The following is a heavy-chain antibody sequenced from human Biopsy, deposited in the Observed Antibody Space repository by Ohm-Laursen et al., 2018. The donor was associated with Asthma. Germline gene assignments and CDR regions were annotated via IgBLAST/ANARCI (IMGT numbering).Heavy chain of an antibody. D-gene: IGHD6-19*01. CDR2: VYYSGST. Sequence: SDTLSLTCTVSGGSINNFYWSWIRQPPGKGLESIGHVYYSGSTNYNPSLKSRVTISIDASKNQFSLKLTSVTAADTAQYYCVRQSGYRSGWPKLLFVYYGMDVWGPGTTVTVSS. V-gene: IGHV4-59*08. J-gene: IGHJ6*02. CDR1: GGSINNFY. CDR3: VRQSGYRSGWPKLLFVYYGMDV.